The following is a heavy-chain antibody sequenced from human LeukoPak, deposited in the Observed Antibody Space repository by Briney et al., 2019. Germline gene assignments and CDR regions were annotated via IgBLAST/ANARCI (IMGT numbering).Heavy chain of an antibody. CDR3: AGNNWGPFDY. CDR1: GGSISSYY. CDR2: IYYSGST. Sequence: SETLSLTCTVSGGSISSYYWSWIRQPPGKGLEWIGYIYYSGSTNYNPSLKSRVTISVDTSKNQFSLKLSSVTAADTAVYYCAGNNWGPFDYWGQGTLVTVSS. V-gene: IGHV4-59*01. J-gene: IGHJ4*02. D-gene: IGHD7-27*01.